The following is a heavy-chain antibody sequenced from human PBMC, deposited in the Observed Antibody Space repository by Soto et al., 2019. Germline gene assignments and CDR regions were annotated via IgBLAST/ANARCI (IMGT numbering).Heavy chain of an antibody. CDR1: GFTFNIYA. CDR3: AREDDYGYRYINYGLDV. J-gene: IGHJ6*02. V-gene: IGHV3-30-3*01. CDR2: ISFDGTKK. Sequence: HGGSLRLSCAASGFTFNIYALHWVRQAPGKGLEWVAVISFDGTKKYYSDSVKGRFTISRDNLKNTLYLQMNNLRVEDAALYFCAREDDYGYRYINYGLDVWGQGTTVTVS. D-gene: IGHD4-17*01.